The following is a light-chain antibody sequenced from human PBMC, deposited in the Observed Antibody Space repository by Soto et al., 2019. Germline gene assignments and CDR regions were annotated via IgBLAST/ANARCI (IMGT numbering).Light chain of an antibody. V-gene: IGKV3-15*01. CDR2: GAS. J-gene: IGKJ3*01. Sequence: EIVMTQSPATLSVSPGERATLSCRASQSISSNLAWYQQKPGQAPRLLIYGASTRATGIPATVSGSGSGTEFTLTISSLQSEDFAVYDCQQYNNWPFTFGPGTKVDIK. CDR1: QSISSN. CDR3: QQYNNWPFT.